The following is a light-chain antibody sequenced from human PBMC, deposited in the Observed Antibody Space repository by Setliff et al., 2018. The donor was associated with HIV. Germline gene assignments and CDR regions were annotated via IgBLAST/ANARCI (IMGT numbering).Light chain of an antibody. V-gene: IGLV2-14*01. CDR3: SSYTGISTYV. J-gene: IGLJ1*01. CDR1: SSDVGGYDY. Sequence: ALTQPASVSGSPGQSIAISCTGTSSDVGGYDYVSWFQQHPGKAPKLMIYDVSKRPSGVSNRFSGSKSDNTASLTISGLQAEDEADYFCSSYTGISTYVFGTGTKVT. CDR2: DVS.